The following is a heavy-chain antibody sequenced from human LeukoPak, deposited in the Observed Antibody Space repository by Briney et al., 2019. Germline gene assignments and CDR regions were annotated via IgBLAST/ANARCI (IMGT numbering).Heavy chain of an antibody. J-gene: IGHJ4*02. CDR2: ISSSGDAI. V-gene: IGHV3-11*04. CDR1: GFIFSDYY. CDR3: ARDYYDSSGLDY. Sequence: PGGSLRLSCAASGFIFSDYYMSWVRQAPGKGLEWVSYISSSGDAIYYADSVKGRFTISRDNAKKSVYLEMNSLRAEDTAVYYCARDYYDSSGLDYWGQGTLVTVSS. D-gene: IGHD3-22*01.